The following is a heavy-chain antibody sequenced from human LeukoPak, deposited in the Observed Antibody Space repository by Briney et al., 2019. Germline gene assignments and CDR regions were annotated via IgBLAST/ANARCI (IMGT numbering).Heavy chain of an antibody. Sequence: GGSLRLSCAASGFTFSSYGMHWVRQAPGKGLEWVAVISYDGSNKYYADSVKGRFTISRDNSKNTLYLQLNSLRAEDTAVYSCAKIPSGSGFHDYWGQGTLVTVSS. J-gene: IGHJ4*02. CDR2: ISYDGSNK. CDR3: AKIPSGSGFHDY. CDR1: GFTFSSYG. D-gene: IGHD3-10*01. V-gene: IGHV3-30*18.